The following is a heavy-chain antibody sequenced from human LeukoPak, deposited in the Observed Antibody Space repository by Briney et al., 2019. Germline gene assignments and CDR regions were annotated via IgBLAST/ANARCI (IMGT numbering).Heavy chain of an antibody. CDR2: INHSGST. J-gene: IGHJ5*02. CDR3: ARSRGGYSPNWFDP. CDR1: GGSFSGYY. V-gene: IGHV4-34*01. D-gene: IGHD1-26*01. Sequence: ASETLSLTCAVYGGSFSGYYWSWIRQPPGKGLEWIGEINHSGSTNYNPSLKSRVTISVDTSKNQFSLKLSSVTAADTAVYYCARSRGGYSPNWFDPWGQGTLVTVSS.